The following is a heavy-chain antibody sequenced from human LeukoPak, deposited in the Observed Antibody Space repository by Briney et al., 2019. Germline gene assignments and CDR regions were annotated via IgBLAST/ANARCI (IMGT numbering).Heavy chain of an antibody. CDR2: IYYSGST. D-gene: IGHD6-19*01. V-gene: IGHV4-39*01. Sequence: AETLSLTCTVSGGSISSSSYYWGWIRQPPGKGLEWIGSIYYSGSTYYNLSLKSRVTISVDTSKNQFSLKLSSVTAADTAVYYCARQDIAVADYWGQGTLVTVSS. CDR1: GGSISSSSYY. CDR3: ARQDIAVADY. J-gene: IGHJ4*02.